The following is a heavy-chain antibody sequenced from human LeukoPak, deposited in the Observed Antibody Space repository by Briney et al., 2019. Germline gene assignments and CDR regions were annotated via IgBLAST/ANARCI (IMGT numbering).Heavy chain of an antibody. J-gene: IGHJ4*02. D-gene: IGHD6-13*01. CDR3: ARRGSSWGSPFDY. V-gene: IGHV4-39*07. Sequence: NPSETLSLTCTVSGGSISSSSYYWGWIRQPPGKGLEWIGSIYYSGSTNYNPSLKSRVTISVDTSKNQFSLKLSSVTAADTAVYYCARRGSSWGSPFDYWGQGTLVTVSS. CDR1: GGSISSSSYY. CDR2: IYYSGST.